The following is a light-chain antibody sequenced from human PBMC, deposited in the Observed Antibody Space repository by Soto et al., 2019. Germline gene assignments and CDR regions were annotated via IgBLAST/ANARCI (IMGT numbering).Light chain of an antibody. Sequence: QSVLTQPPSASGTPGQRVTNSCSGSSSNIGSNTVNWYQQLPGTAPKLLIYSNNQRPSGVPDRFSGSKSGTSASLAISGLQSEDEADYYCAAWDDSLNAYVFXTGTKVTVL. V-gene: IGLV1-44*01. CDR2: SNN. J-gene: IGLJ1*01. CDR1: SSNIGSNT. CDR3: AAWDDSLNAYV.